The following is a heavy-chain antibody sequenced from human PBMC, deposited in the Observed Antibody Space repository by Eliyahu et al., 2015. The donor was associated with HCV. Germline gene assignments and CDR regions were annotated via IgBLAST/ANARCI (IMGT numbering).Heavy chain of an antibody. Sequence: QITLKESGPTLVKSTQTLTLTCTFSGFSLTTSGVGXGWLRQPPGKALEWLALIYWNDDKRYSPSLKSRLTITKDTSKNQVVLTMTNMDPVDTATYYCAHIFGDKYFYYGMDVWGQGTTVTVSS. CDR1: GFSLTTSGVG. J-gene: IGHJ6*02. D-gene: IGHD3-10*01. CDR2: IYWNDDK. V-gene: IGHV2-5*01. CDR3: AHIFGDKYFYYGMDV.